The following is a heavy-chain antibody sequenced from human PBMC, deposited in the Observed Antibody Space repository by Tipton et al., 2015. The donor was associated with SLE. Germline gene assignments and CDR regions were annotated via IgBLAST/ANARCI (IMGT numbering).Heavy chain of an antibody. CDR2: IYYSGST. D-gene: IGHD3-16*02. CDR1: GGSISSYY. J-gene: IGHJ4*02. CDR3: ARGPDYDYVWGSYRGFDY. V-gene: IGHV4-59*01. Sequence: LRLSCTVSGGSISSYYWSWIRQPPGKGLEWIGYIYYSGSTNYNPSLKSRVTISVDTSKNQFSLKLSSVTAADTAVYYCARGPDYDYVWGSYRGFDYCGQGTRVTVSS.